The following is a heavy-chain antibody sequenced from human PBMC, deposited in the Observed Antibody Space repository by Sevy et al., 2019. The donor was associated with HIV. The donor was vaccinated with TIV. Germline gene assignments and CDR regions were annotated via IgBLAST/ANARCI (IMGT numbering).Heavy chain of an antibody. CDR1: GGSISSGDYY. V-gene: IGHV4-30-4*01. D-gene: IGHD5-18*01. Sequence: SETLSLTCTVSGGSISSGDYYWSWIRQPPGKGLEWIGYIYYSGSTYYNPSLKIRVTISVDTSKNQFSLKLSSVTAADTAVYYCARDPPRDTAMVISYWGQGTLVTVSS. CDR2: IYYSGST. CDR3: ARDPPRDTAMVISY. J-gene: IGHJ4*02.